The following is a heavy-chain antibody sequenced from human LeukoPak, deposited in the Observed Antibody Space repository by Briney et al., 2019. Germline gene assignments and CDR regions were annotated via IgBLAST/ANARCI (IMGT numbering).Heavy chain of an antibody. CDR1: GYTFTSYD. Sequence: ASVKVSCKASGYTFTSYDINWVRQATGQGLEWMGWMNPNSGNTGYAQKFQGRVTVTRNTSISTAYMELSSLRSEDTAVYYCARRRMIVPGSWFDPWGQGTLVTVSS. CDR3: ARRRMIVPGSWFDP. J-gene: IGHJ5*02. CDR2: MNPNSGNT. D-gene: IGHD3-22*01. V-gene: IGHV1-8*01.